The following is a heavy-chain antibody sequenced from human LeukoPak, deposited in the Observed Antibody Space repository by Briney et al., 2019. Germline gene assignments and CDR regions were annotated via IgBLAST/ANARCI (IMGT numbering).Heavy chain of an antibody. V-gene: IGHV1-69*06. CDR2: IIPIYGTA. CDR1: GYTFTGYY. D-gene: IGHD2/OR15-2a*01. J-gene: IGHJ6*03. Sequence: ASVKVSCKASGYTFTGYYMHWVRQAPGQGLEWMGGIIPIYGTANYAQKFQGRVTITADKSTSTAYMELSSLRSEDTAVYYCARCEILSGGGTYYYYYYMDVWGKGTTVTVSS. CDR3: ARCEILSGGGTYYYYYYMDV.